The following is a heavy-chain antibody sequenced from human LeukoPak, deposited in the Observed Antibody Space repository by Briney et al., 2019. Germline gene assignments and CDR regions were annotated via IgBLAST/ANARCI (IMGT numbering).Heavy chain of an antibody. CDR3: ARAYCSSTSCYYYYYYMDV. V-gene: IGHV1-2*02. J-gene: IGHJ6*03. CDR1: GYTFTGYY. Sequence: ASVKVSCKASGYTFTGYYMHWVGQAPGQGLEWMGWINPNSGGTNYAQKFQGRVTMTRDTPISTAYMELSRLRSDDTAVYYCARAYCSSTSCYYYYYYMDVWGKGTTVTVSS. CDR2: INPNSGGT. D-gene: IGHD2-2*01.